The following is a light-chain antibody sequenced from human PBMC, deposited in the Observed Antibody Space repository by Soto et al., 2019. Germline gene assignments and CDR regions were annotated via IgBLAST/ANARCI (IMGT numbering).Light chain of an antibody. Sequence: EVVLTQSPATLSLSPGERATLSCRASQSVSSYLAWYQQKPGQTPRLLIYDASNRATGIPARFSGSGSGTDFTLTISSLEPEDFAFYFCQQRGNWPPPFGPGTKVDI. J-gene: IGKJ3*01. V-gene: IGKV3-11*01. CDR2: DAS. CDR1: QSVSSY. CDR3: QQRGNWPPP.